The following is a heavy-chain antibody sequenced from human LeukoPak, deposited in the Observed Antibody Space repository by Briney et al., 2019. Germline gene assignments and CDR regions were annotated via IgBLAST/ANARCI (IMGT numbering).Heavy chain of an antibody. CDR1: GFTFDDYA. CDR2: ISWNSGSI. D-gene: IGHD2-21*02. Sequence: PGGSLRLSCAASGFTFDDYAMHWVRQAPGKGLEWVSGISWNSGSIGYADSVKGRFTISRDNAKNSLYLQMNSLRSEDTAVYYCATGIVVVTGFDYWGQGTLVTVSS. V-gene: IGHV3-9*01. CDR3: ATGIVVVTGFDY. J-gene: IGHJ4*02.